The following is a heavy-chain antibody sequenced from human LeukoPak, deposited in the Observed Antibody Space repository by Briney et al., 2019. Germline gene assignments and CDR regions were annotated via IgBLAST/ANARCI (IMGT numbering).Heavy chain of an antibody. V-gene: IGHV3-23*01. J-gene: IGHJ4*02. D-gene: IGHD5-18*01. CDR1: GFTFSSYA. CDR2: ISGSGGST. CDR3: AKVVDHGIQLWLFDY. Sequence: PGGSLRLSCAASGFTFSSYAMSWVRQAPGKGLEWVSAISGSGGSTYYADSVKGRFTISRDNSKNTLYLQMNSLRVEDTAVYYCAKVVDHGIQLWLFDYWGQGTLVTVSS.